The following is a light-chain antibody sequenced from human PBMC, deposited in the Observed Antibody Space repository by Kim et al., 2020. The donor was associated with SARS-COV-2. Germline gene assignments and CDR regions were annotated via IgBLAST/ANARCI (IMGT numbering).Light chain of an antibody. CDR3: QQYGKSPPYT. J-gene: IGKJ2*01. V-gene: IGKV3-20*01. CDR1: QSVRSNY. Sequence: DIVLTQSPGTLSLSPGERVTLTCRASQSVRSNYLALYQQKPGQAPRLLIYGASSRATGIPDRFSGSGSGTDFTLTVSRLEPEDFAVYYCQQYGKSPPYTFRQGTKLEI. CDR2: GAS.